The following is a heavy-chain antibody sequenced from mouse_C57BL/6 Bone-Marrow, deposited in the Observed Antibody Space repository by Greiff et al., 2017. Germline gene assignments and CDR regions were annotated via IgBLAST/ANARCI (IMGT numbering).Heavy chain of an antibody. J-gene: IGHJ3*01. CDR1: GYTFTSYW. Sequence: QVQLQQPGAELVKPGASVKLSCKASGYTFTSYWMHWVKQRPGQGLEWIGMIHPNSGSTNYNEKFKSKATLTVDKSSSTAYMQLSSLTSEDSAVYYCARLGLYYGSPAWFAYWGQGTLVTVSA. V-gene: IGHV1-64*01. CDR2: IHPNSGST. D-gene: IGHD1-1*01. CDR3: ARLGLYYGSPAWFAY.